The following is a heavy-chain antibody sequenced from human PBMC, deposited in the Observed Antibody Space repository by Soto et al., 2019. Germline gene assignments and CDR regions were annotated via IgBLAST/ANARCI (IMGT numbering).Heavy chain of an antibody. V-gene: IGHV3-30*18. J-gene: IGHJ5*02. CDR2: ISYDGSNK. CDR3: AKGDWFDP. Sequence: PGGSLRLSCAASGFTFSNYGMHWVRQAPGKGLEWVAVISYDGSNKYYADSVKGRFSISRDNSKNTLYLQMNSLRAEDTAVYYCAKGDWFDPWGQGNLVTVSS. CDR1: GFTFSNYG.